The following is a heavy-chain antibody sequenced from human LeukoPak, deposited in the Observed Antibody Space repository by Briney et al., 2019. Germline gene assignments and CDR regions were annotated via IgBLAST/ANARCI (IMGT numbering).Heavy chain of an antibody. CDR3: ARQYNWNFDY. J-gene: IGHJ4*02. D-gene: IGHD1-20*01. CDR2: IYYSGST. CDR1: GGSISSSSYY. Sequence: PSETLSLTCTVSGGSISSSSYYWGWIRQPPGKGLEWIGGIYYSGSTYYNPSLKSRVTISVDTSKNQFSLKLSSVTAADTAVYYCARQYNWNFDYWGQGTLVTVSS. V-gene: IGHV4-39*01.